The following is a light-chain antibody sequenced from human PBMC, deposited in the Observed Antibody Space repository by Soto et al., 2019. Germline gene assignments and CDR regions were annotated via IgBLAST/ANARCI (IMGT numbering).Light chain of an antibody. J-gene: IGKJ4*01. CDR1: QSVSSN. CDR2: GAS. Sequence: EIVTTQSPATLSVSPGERATLSCRASQSVSSNLAWYQQKPGQAPRLLIYGASTRATGIPARFSGSGSGTEFTLTISSLQSEDFAVYYCQQYNNWPPELTFGGGTKVEIK. V-gene: IGKV3-15*01. CDR3: QQYNNWPPELT.